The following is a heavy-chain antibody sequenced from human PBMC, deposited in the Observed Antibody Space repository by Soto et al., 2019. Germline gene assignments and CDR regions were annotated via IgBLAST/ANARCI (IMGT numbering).Heavy chain of an antibody. Sequence: ASVKVSCKASGYTFTGYYIHWVRQAPGQGLEWMGRINPSSGDTKYVQKFQGRVTMTRDTSISTAYMDLSRLRSDDTAVYYCAAQPVEMATIPFDYWGQGTLVTVSS. CDR3: AAQPVEMATIPFDY. D-gene: IGHD5-12*01. CDR1: GYTFTGYY. V-gene: IGHV1-2*06. CDR2: INPSSGDT. J-gene: IGHJ4*02.